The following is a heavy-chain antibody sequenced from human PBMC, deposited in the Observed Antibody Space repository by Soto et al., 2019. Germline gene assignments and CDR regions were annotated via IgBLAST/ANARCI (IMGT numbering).Heavy chain of an antibody. CDR1: SGSISSGGYS. CDR3: ARVTDS. CDR2: MYHSGST. Sequence: TLSLTCTVTSGSISSGGYSWSLIRQPPGKGLEWIGYMYHSGSTYYNPSLKSRVTISIDRSKNQFSLKLSSVTAADTAVYYCARVTDSWGQGILVTVSS. J-gene: IGHJ4*02. V-gene: IGHV4-30-2*01.